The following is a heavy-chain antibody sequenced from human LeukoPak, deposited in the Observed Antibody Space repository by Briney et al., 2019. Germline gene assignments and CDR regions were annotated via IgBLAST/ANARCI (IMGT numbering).Heavy chain of an antibody. CDR1: GAAFTKYG. Sequence: GSLRLSCAASGAAFTKYGMKWVRQAAGAGLEYISGISRSGDITHYADSVKGRFTISRDNVQNTLYLQMNSLRADDTALYYCATEGFYYWGPGTQVTVSS. J-gene: IGHJ4*02. CDR2: ISRSGDIT. CDR3: ATEGFYY. V-gene: IGHV3-23*01.